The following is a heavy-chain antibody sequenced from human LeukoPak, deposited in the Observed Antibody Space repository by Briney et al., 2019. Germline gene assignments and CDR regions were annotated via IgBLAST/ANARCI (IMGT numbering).Heavy chain of an antibody. CDR1: GYTFTSYG. CDR3: ARGFAPWLDYHYMDV. Sequence: ASVKVPCKASGYTFTSYGLTWVRQAPGQGLEWMGWINSYNGNTNYAQNLQGRVTMTTDTSTSTAYMELRSLRSDDTAVYYCARGFAPWLDYHYMDVWGKGTTVTVSS. CDR2: INSYNGNT. J-gene: IGHJ6*03. V-gene: IGHV1-18*01. D-gene: IGHD6-19*01.